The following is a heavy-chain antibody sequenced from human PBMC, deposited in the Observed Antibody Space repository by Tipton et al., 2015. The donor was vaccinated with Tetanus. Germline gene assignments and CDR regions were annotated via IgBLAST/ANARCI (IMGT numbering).Heavy chain of an antibody. V-gene: IGHV3-53*01. CDR3: VRYNYDEGWFDP. Sequence: QLVQSGGGLIQPGGSLRLSCVASGFIVSNHYMSWVRQAPGKGLEWVSAMYSGGDTYYVDSVKGRFSSSRDNAKNTLYLQMNSLRVEDTAVYYCVRYNYDEGWFDPWGQGTLVTVSS. D-gene: IGHD5-24*01. CDR2: MYSGGDT. CDR1: GFIVSNHY. J-gene: IGHJ5*02.